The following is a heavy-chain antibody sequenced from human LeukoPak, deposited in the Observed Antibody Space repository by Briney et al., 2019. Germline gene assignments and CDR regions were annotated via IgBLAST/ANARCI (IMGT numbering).Heavy chain of an antibody. Sequence: ASVTVSCKASGYTFTSYGISWVRQAPGQGLEWMGWISTYNGNTNYAQKLQGRVTVTTDTSTSTAYMELRSLRSDDTAVYYCARVSYDSSGYYYYYYGMDVWGQGTTVTVSS. CDR3: ARVSYDSSGYYYYYYGMDV. J-gene: IGHJ6*02. D-gene: IGHD3-22*01. CDR2: ISTYNGNT. V-gene: IGHV1-18*01. CDR1: GYTFTSYG.